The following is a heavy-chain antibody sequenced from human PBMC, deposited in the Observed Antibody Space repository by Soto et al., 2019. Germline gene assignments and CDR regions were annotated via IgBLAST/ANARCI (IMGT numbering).Heavy chain of an antibody. CDR3: AHWGGRGAGMDV. J-gene: IGHJ6*02. Sequence: QITLKESGPTLVKPTQTLTLTCTFSGFSFFSSGVGVGWIRQPPGRALEWLALIYWDEDKRYSPSLKGRLTITKDASTNEVVLTRTNVDHGDKGTDYCAHWGGRGAGMDVWGQGTTLTVS. D-gene: IGHD2-15*01. CDR2: IYWDEDK. CDR1: GFSFFSSGVG. V-gene: IGHV2-5*02.